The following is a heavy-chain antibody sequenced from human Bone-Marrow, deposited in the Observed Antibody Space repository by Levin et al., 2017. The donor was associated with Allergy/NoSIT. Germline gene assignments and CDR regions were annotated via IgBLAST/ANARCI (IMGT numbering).Heavy chain of an antibody. CDR3: ARTTIASASDY. D-gene: IGHD4/OR15-4a*01. CDR2: VGST. CDR1: GGPVSSRDYY. J-gene: IGHJ4*02. Sequence: SETLSLTCTVSGGPVSSRDYYWSWIRQPPGTGLEWIAYVGSTNYNPSLKSRVTISVDTSKNQFSLRLSSVTAADTAVYYCARTTIASASDYWGQGTLVTVSS. V-gene: IGHV4-61*08.